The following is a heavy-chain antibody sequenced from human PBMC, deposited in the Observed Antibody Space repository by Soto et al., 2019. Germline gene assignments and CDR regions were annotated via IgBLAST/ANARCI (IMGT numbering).Heavy chain of an antibody. CDR1: GYTFTSYD. V-gene: IGHV1-8*01. CDR3: ARGGYSGGWIKDYYYGMDV. Sequence: GASVKVSCKASGYTFTSYDINWVRQATGQGLEWMGWMNPNSGNTGYAQKFQGRVTMTRNTSISTAYMELSSLRSEDTAVYYCARGGYSGGWIKDYYYGMDVWGQGTTVTVSS. CDR2: MNPNSGNT. D-gene: IGHD6-19*01. J-gene: IGHJ6*02.